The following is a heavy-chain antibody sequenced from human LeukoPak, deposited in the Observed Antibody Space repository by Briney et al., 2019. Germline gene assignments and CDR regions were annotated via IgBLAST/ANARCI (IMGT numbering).Heavy chain of an antibody. CDR2: ISGSGGST. Sequence: PGGSLRLSCAASGFTFSSYAMSWVRQAPGKGLEWVSTISGSGGSTYYADSVKGRFTISRDNSKNTLCLQMDSLRAEDTAVYYCAIPIVVVPAAKNGHAFDIWGQGTMVTVSS. V-gene: IGHV3-23*01. CDR3: AIPIVVVPAAKNGHAFDI. D-gene: IGHD2-2*01. CDR1: GFTFSSYA. J-gene: IGHJ3*02.